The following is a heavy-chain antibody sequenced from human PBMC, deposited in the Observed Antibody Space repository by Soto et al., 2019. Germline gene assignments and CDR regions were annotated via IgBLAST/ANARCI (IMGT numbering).Heavy chain of an antibody. V-gene: IGHV1-8*01. CDR2: MNPNSGNT. J-gene: IGHJ6*03. CDR1: GYTFTSYD. CDR3: ARAEPVYYDFWSGFRRPDYYFYYYRDV. Sequence: ASVEVSCKASGYTFTSYDINWVRQATGQGPEWMGWMNPNSGNTGYAQKFQGRVTMTRNTSISTAYMELSSLRSEDTALYYCARAEPVYYDFWSGFRRPDYYFYYYRDVWGKGTTVTVSS. D-gene: IGHD3-3*01.